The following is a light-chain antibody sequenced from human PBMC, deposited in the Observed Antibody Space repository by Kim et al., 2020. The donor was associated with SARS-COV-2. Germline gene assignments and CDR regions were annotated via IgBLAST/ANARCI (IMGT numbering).Light chain of an antibody. CDR1: QNLNSRF. J-gene: IGKJ1*01. CDR2: CAS. CDR3: QQIGHSPWK. V-gene: IGKV3-20*01. Sequence: EIVLTQSPGTLSLSPGERVTLSCRASQNLNSRFLAWYQQNPGQAPRLLVYCASNRATGIPDRFSGSGSATDFTLTITRLEPEDFAVYLCQQIGHSPWKFGQGTKVEVK.